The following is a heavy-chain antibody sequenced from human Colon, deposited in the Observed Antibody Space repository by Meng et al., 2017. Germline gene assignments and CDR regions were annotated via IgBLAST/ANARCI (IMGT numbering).Heavy chain of an antibody. J-gene: IGHJ6*02. CDR2: IIPIFGTA. CDR3: ARGGYYYGSGSYYKVAYYYYGMDV. V-gene: IGHV1-69*13. Sequence: SLKVSCKASGGTFSSYAISWVRQAPGQGLEWMGGIIPIFGTANYAQKFQGRVTITADESTSTAYMELSSLRSEDTAVYYCARGGYYYGSGSYYKVAYYYYGMDVWGQGTTVTVSS. D-gene: IGHD3-10*01. CDR1: GGTFSSYA.